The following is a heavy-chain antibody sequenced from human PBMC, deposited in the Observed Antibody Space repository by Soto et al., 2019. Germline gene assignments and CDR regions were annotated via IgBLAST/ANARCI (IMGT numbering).Heavy chain of an antibody. CDR3: VNDPLRNGLNGFDP. CDR1: GFPFSGYA. D-gene: IGHD5-12*01. CDR2: IAGNGGTT. Sequence: EVQLLESGGGLVQPGGSLTLSCAASGFPFSGYAMSWVRQAPGKGLEWVSAIAGNGGTTYYADSVKGRFTISRDNFKNTVYLQMKSLRGEDTAIYYCVNDPLRNGLNGFDPWGQGTLVTVSS. V-gene: IGHV3-23*01. J-gene: IGHJ5*02.